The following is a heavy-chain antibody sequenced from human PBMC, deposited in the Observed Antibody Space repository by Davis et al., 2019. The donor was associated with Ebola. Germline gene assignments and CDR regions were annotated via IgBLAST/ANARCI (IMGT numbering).Heavy chain of an antibody. J-gene: IGHJ3*02. CDR2: ISSSGNYI. CDR1: GFTSSGFTFSDYD. CDR3: AKDNRWFGELLYSDDAFDI. D-gene: IGHD3-10*01. Sequence: GGSLRLSCAASGFTSSGFTFSDYDMNWVRQAPGKGLEWVSSISSSGNYIYQTDSLKGRFTVSRDNSRNILYLQMNSLRAEDTAVYYCAKDNRWFGELLYSDDAFDIWGQGTMVTVSS. V-gene: IGHV3-21*04.